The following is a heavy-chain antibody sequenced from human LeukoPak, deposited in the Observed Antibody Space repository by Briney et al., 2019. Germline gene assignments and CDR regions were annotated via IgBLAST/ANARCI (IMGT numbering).Heavy chain of an antibody. V-gene: IGHV3-53*01. D-gene: IGHD1-7*01. Sequence: GGSLRLSCVASGFTVSSNYMSWVRQAPGKGPEWVSLIYPGGTTYYADAVKGRFTISRDNSKNTLYLQMNSLRAEDTAVYYCAKEGLELYYFAYWGQGTLVTVSS. CDR1: GFTVSSNY. CDR2: IYPGGTT. J-gene: IGHJ4*02. CDR3: AKEGLELYYFAY.